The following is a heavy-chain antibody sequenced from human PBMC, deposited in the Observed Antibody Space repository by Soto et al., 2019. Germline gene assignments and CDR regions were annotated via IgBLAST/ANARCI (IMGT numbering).Heavy chain of an antibody. Sequence: QVQLVESGGGAVQPGESLRLSCVASGFDFTYYAMHWVRQAPGKGLESVAVMSSDGSKIHHTDSVKGRFTISRDNSKNPLYLQMDSLRKEDTAVYFCAKDEGGGGTLGPFDYWGQGTLVSVSS. D-gene: IGHD7-27*01. CDR2: MSSDGSKI. V-gene: IGHV3-30*18. J-gene: IGHJ4*02. CDR1: GFDFTYYA. CDR3: AKDEGGGGTLGPFDY.